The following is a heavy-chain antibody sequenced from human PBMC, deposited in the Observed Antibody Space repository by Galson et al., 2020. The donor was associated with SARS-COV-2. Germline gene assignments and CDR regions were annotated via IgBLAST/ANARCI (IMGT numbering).Heavy chain of an antibody. J-gene: IGHJ4*02. V-gene: IGHV3-15*01. D-gene: IGHD3-3*01. Sequence: GGSLRLSCAASGFTFRNAWMHWVRQAPGTGLEWVGRIKSKTAGGTAEYAAPVQGRFTISRDDSKNTLYLQMNSLKTEDTAVYFCTTRDLWSEPPWDYWGQGTLVTVSS. CDR1: GFTFRNAW. CDR2: IKSKTAGGTA. CDR3: TTRDLWSEPPWDY.